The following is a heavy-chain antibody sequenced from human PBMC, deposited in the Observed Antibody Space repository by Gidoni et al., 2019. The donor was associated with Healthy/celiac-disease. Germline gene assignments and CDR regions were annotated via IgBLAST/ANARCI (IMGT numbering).Heavy chain of an antibody. Sequence: QLQLVQSGAEVKKRGASVRVSCKASGSTFTGYYMHWVRQAPGQGIAWMGWSNPNSGGTNYAQKFQCRVTMTRDTSISTDDMELSRLRSDDTAVYYCARVDWFDHWGQGTLVTVAS. CDR1: GSTFTGYY. V-gene: IGHV1-2*02. J-gene: IGHJ5*02. CDR2: SNPNSGGT. CDR3: ARVDWFDH.